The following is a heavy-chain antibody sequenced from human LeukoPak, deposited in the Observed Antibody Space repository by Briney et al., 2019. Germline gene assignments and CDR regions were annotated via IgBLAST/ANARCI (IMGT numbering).Heavy chain of an antibody. J-gene: IGHJ4*02. Sequence: SETLSLTCTVSGGSVSSVNYYWTWIRQPPGKGLEWIGYVYYSGSTNYNPSLKRLVTISVDTTKNQFSLKLNSVTAADTAVYYCAGVSRRHLDYWGQGTLVTVSS. CDR2: VYYSGST. CDR1: GGSVSSVNYY. CDR3: AGVSRRHLDY. V-gene: IGHV4-61*01.